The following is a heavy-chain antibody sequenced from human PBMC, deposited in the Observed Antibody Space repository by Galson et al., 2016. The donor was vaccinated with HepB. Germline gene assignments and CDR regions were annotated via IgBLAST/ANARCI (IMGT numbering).Heavy chain of an antibody. J-gene: IGHJ4*02. CDR2: IGSTGIDT. CDR1: GFTFSSYA. CDR3: ANRLPGVSPGRN. Sequence: SLRLSCAASGFTFSSYAMSWVRQAPGKGLEWVSVIGSTGIDTHYADSVRGRFTISRDNSKNTLYLQMNSLRAEDTAVYYCANRLPGVSPGRNWGQGTLVNVSS. D-gene: IGHD2-21*01. V-gene: IGHV3-23*01.